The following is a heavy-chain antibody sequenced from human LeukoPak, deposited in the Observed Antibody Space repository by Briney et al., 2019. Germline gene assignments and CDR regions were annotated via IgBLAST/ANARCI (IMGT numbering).Heavy chain of an antibody. CDR3: ARHQGSGRKHYYGMDV. D-gene: IGHD1-26*01. CDR1: GGSISSYY. V-gene: IGHV4-59*08. CDR2: IYHSGST. Sequence: PSETLSLTCTVSGGSISSYYWSWIRQPAGKGLEWIGYIYHSGSTSYNPSLKSRVSISVDTSKNQFSLNLSSVTAADTAVYYCARHQGSGRKHYYGMDVWGQGTTVTVS. J-gene: IGHJ6*02.